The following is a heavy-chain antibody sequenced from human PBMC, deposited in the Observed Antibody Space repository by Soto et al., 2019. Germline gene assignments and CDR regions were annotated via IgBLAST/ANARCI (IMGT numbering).Heavy chain of an antibody. Sequence: GGSLRLSCTASGFTFGDYAMSWVRQAPGKGLEWVGFIRSKAYGGTTEYAASVKGRFTISRDDSKSIAYLQMNSLKTEDTAVYYCTSTYYYDSSGIFDYWGQGTLVTVSS. CDR3: TSTYYYDSSGIFDY. V-gene: IGHV3-49*04. D-gene: IGHD3-22*01. CDR1: GFTFGDYA. CDR2: IRSKAYGGTT. J-gene: IGHJ4*02.